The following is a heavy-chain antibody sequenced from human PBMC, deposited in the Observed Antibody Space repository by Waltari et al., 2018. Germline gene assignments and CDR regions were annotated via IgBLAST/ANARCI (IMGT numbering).Heavy chain of an antibody. CDR3: ALLNAVIVPPQDY. D-gene: IGHD2-21*01. Sequence: EVQLVESGGGLIQPGGSLRLSCAASGFTVSSNYMSWVRQAPGKGLEWVSVIYSGGSTYYADSVKGRFTISRDNSKNTLYLQMNSLRAEDTAVYYCALLNAVIVPPQDYWGQGTLVTVSS. V-gene: IGHV3-53*01. J-gene: IGHJ4*02. CDR2: IYSGGST. CDR1: GFTVSSNY.